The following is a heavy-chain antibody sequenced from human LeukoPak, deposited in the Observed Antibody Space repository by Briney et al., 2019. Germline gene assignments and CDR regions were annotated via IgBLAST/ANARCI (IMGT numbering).Heavy chain of an antibody. V-gene: IGHV3-23*01. CDR2: ISGSGGST. D-gene: IGHD1-26*01. CDR3: AKDRAIIATHAFDI. J-gene: IGHJ3*02. Sequence: GGSLRLSCAAPGFTVSSNYMSWVRQAPGKGLEWVSAISGSGGSTYYADSVKGRFTISRDNSKNTLYLQMNSLRAEDTAVYYCAKDRAIIATHAFDIWGQGTMVTVSS. CDR1: GFTVSSNY.